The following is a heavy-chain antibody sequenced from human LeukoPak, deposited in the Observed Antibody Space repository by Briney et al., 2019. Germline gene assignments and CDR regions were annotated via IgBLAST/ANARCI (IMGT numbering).Heavy chain of an antibody. Sequence: ASVKVSCKSSGYTFTNYGISWVRQAPGQGLEWMGWSSPYDGNTNYAQKLHGRVTMTADTSTNTAYMELRSLRSDDTAVYYCARTTGTYNYFDPWGQGTLVTVSS. CDR3: ARTTGTYNYFDP. J-gene: IGHJ5*02. D-gene: IGHD3-9*01. CDR2: SSPYDGNT. V-gene: IGHV1-18*01. CDR1: GYTFTNYG.